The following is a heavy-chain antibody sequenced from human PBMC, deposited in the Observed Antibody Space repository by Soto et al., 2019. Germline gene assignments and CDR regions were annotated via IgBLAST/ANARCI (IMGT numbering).Heavy chain of an antibody. CDR1: GYTFTSYA. Sequence: GASVKVSCKASGYTFTSYAMHWVRQAPGQRLEWMGWINAGNGNTKYSQKFQGRVTITRDTSASTAYMELSSLRSEDTAVYYCAIAVAGTDWFDPWGQGTLVTVSS. V-gene: IGHV1-3*01. CDR3: AIAVAGTDWFDP. J-gene: IGHJ5*02. CDR2: INAGNGNT. D-gene: IGHD6-19*01.